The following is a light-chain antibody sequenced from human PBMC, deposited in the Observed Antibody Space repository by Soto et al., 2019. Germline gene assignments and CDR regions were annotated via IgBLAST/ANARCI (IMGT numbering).Light chain of an antibody. J-gene: IGLJ3*02. V-gene: IGLV2-14*01. CDR2: EVS. CDR1: SSDVGGYNY. CDR3: SSYTSSSTWV. Sequence: QSVLTQPASVSGSPGQSITISCTGTSSDVGGYNYVSWHQQHPGKAPKLMIYEVSNRPSGVSNRFSGSKSGNTASLTISGLQADDEADYYCSSYTSSSTWVFGGGTKLTVL.